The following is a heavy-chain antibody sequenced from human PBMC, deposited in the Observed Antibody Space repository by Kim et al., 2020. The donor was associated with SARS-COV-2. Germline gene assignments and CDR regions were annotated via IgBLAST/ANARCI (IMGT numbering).Heavy chain of an antibody. CDR3: ARDRPRYGSGSMGAFDY. V-gene: IGHV3-11*06. J-gene: IGHJ4*02. D-gene: IGHD3-10*01. Sequence: KGRFTISRDNSKNTLFLQMDSRRTEDTAVYYCARDRPRYGSGSMGAFDYWGQGTLVTVAS.